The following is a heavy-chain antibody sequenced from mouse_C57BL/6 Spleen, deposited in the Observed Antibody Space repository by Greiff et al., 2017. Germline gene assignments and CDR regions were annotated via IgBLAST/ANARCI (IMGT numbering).Heavy chain of an antibody. CDR1: GYSITSGYY. Sequence: DVQLQESGPGLVKPSQSLSLTCSVTGYSITSGYYWNWIRQFPGNKLEWMGYISYDGSNNYNPSLKNRISITRDTSKNQFFLKLNSVTTEDTATYYCARDRDWDAPYFDYWGQGTTLTVSS. D-gene: IGHD4-1*01. J-gene: IGHJ2*01. CDR2: ISYDGSN. CDR3: ARDRDWDAPYFDY. V-gene: IGHV3-6*01.